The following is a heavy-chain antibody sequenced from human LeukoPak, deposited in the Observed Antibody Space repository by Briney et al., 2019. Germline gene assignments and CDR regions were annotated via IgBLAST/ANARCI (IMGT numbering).Heavy chain of an antibody. CDR2: IYPRDGST. CDR1: GYSFTSNY. CDR3: ARDQEGFDY. Sequence: ASVKVSCKVSGYSFTSNYIHWVRQAPGQGLEWMGMIYPRDGSTSYTQRFQDRVTVTRDTSTSTVHMELSGLRSEDTAVYYCARDQEGFDYWGQGTLVTVSS. J-gene: IGHJ4*02. V-gene: IGHV1-46*01.